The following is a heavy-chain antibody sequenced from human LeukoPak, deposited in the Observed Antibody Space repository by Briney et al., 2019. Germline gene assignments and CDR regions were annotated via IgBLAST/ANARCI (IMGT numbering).Heavy chain of an antibody. CDR3: ARTANYYDSSGYDAFDI. Sequence: TGGSLRLSCAASGFTFSSYEMNWVRQAPGKGLEWVSYISSSGSTIYYADSVKGRFTISRDNAKNSLYLQMNSLRAEDTAVYYCARTANYYDSSGYDAFDIWGQGTMVTASS. CDR1: GFTFSSYE. D-gene: IGHD3-22*01. CDR2: ISSSGSTI. V-gene: IGHV3-48*03. J-gene: IGHJ3*02.